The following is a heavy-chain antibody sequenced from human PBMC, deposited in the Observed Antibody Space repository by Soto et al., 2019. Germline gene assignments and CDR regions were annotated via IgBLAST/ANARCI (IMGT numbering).Heavy chain of an antibody. J-gene: IGHJ6*02. CDR1: GDSVSSNSAA. Sequence: SETLSLTCAISGDSVSSNSAAWNWIRQSPSRGLEWLGRTYYRSKWYNDYAVSVKSRITINPDTSKNQFSLQLNSVTPEDTAVYYCAREGSIAAAGSSPGFLVVWGQGTTVTASS. D-gene: IGHD6-13*01. CDR3: AREGSIAAAGSSPGFLVV. V-gene: IGHV6-1*01. CDR2: TYYRSKWYN.